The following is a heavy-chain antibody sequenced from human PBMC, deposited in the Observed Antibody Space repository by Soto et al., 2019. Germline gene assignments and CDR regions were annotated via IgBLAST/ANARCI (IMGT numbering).Heavy chain of an antibody. CDR3: ANEKHGSGSYRAFDI. CDR1: GYTLTSYY. Sequence: ASVKVSCKASGYTLTSYYMHCVRQAPGQGLEWMGIINPSGGSTSYAQKFQGRVTMTRDTSTSTVYMELSSLRSEDTAVYYCANEKHGSGSYRAFDIWGQGNPGHRLL. V-gene: IGHV1-46*01. D-gene: IGHD3-10*01. CDR2: INPSGGST. J-gene: IGHJ3*02.